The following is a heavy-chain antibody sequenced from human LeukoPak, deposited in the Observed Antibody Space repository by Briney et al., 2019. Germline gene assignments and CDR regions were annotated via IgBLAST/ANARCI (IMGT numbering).Heavy chain of an antibody. Sequence: GGSLRLSCAASGFTFSRYGMHWVRQAPVKGLEWVAFIRFDGSTKFCADSVKGRCTISRDNSKNTLYLQMNSLRAEDTAVYFCAKSGGKTSSREFFDSWGQGTLVTVSS. V-gene: IGHV3-30*02. CDR2: IRFDGSTK. J-gene: IGHJ4*02. CDR1: GFTFSRYG. CDR3: AKSGGKTSSREFFDS. D-gene: IGHD3-10*01.